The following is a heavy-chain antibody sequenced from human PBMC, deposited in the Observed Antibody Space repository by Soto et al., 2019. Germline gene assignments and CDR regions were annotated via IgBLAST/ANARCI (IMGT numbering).Heavy chain of an antibody. V-gene: IGHV4-34*01. CDR3: ARGWGRIFDY. CDR1: GGSFSGYY. CDR2: INHSGNT. Sequence: QVQLQQWGAGLLKPSETLSLTCAVYGGSFSGYYWNWIRQPPGKGLEWIGEINHSGNTNYNPSLKSRVTLSVYTSKNQFSLKLSSVTAADTAVYYCARGWGRIFDYWGQGTLVTVSS. D-gene: IGHD7-27*01. J-gene: IGHJ4*02.